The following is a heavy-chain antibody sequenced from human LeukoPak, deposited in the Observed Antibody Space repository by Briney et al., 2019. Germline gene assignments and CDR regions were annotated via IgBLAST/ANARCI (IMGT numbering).Heavy chain of an antibody. J-gene: IGHJ5*02. CDR1: GGSISSYY. CDR2: IYYSGST. CDR3: ARGTTISKANWFDP. Sequence: PSETLSLTCTVSGGSISSYYWSWIRQPPGKGLEWIGYIYYSGSTNYNPSLKSRVTISVDTSKNQFSLKLSSVTAADTAVYYCARGTTISKANWFDPWGQGTLVTVSS. D-gene: IGHD1-14*01. V-gene: IGHV4-59*01.